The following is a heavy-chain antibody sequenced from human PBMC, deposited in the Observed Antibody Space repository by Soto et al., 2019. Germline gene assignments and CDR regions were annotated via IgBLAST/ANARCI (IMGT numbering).Heavy chain of an antibody. Sequence: QVQLVQSGAEVKKPGSSVKVSCKASGGTFSSYAIIWVRQAPRQGPEWMGGIIPIFGTANYAQKFQGRVTITADKSTSTAYMELSIRRSEDTAVYYCARGSWYILTGYSPCWFDPLGQGTLVTVS. V-gene: IGHV1-69*06. CDR3: ARGSWYILTGYSPCWFDP. D-gene: IGHD3-9*01. J-gene: IGHJ5*02. CDR1: GGTFSSYA. CDR2: IIPIFGTA.